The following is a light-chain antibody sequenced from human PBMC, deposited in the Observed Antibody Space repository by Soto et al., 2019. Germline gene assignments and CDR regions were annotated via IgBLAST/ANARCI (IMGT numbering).Light chain of an antibody. CDR2: GAS. CDR3: QQYDNWPLT. V-gene: IGKV3D-15*01. CDR1: QSVSSN. J-gene: IGKJ3*01. Sequence: EIVLTQSPGTLSVSPGERATLSCSASQSVSSNLAWYQQKPGQAPRLLIYGASTRATGIPARFSGSGSGTEFTLTISSLQSEDFAVYYCQQYDNWPLTFGPGTKVDIK.